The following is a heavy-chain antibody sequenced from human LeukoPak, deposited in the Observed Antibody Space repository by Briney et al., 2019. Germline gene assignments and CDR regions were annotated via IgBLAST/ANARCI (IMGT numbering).Heavy chain of an antibody. V-gene: IGHV4-38-2*02. CDR1: GYSISSGYY. Sequence: KPSETLSPTCAVSGYSISSGYYWGWIRQPPGKGLEWIGSIYHSGSTYYNPSLKSRVTISVDTSKNQFSLKLSSVTAADTAVYYCARDPYYYGSGSEFDHWGQGTLVTVSS. D-gene: IGHD3-10*01. J-gene: IGHJ4*02. CDR2: IYHSGST. CDR3: ARDPYYYGSGSEFDH.